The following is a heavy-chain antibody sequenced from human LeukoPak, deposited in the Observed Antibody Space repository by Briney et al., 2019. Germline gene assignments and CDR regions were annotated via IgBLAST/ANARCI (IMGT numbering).Heavy chain of an antibody. CDR2: FDPEEGET. J-gene: IGHJ4*02. Sequence: GASVKVSCKVSGYTRTELSMHWLRQAPGKGLEGRGGFDPEEGETIYAQKFQGRVTMTEDTSTDTAYMELRSLRSEAPAVYSCPPGEPWELTSSLDYWGQGTLVTLS. D-gene: IGHD1-26*01. V-gene: IGHV1-24*01. CDR3: PPGEPWELTSSLDY. CDR1: GYTRTELS.